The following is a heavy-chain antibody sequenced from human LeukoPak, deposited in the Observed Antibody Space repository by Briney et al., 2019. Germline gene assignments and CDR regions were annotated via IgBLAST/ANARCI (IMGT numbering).Heavy chain of an antibody. CDR1: GGSTSSNTFY. Sequence: PSETLSLTCIVSGGSTSSNTFYWGWIRQPPGKGLEWIGAVYYNGNTYYSSSLKSRVTISVDTSKNQFSLKLNSVTAADTAVYFCARVKKVDTSLDYWGQGTLVTVSS. CDR3: ARVKKVDTSLDY. D-gene: IGHD5-18*01. V-gene: IGHV4-39*01. CDR2: VYYNGNT. J-gene: IGHJ4*02.